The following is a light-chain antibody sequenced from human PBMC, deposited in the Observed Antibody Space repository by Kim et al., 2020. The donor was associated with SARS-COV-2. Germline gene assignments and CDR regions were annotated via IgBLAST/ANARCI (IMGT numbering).Light chain of an antibody. CDR2: DVS. Sequence: QSALTQPASVSGSPGQSITISCTGTSSDVGGYNYVSWYQQHPGKAPKLMIYDVSKRPSGVSNRFSGSKYGNTASLTISGLQAEDEADYYCSSYTSSSTWVFGGGTKLTVL. CDR1: SSDVGGYNY. J-gene: IGLJ3*02. V-gene: IGLV2-14*01. CDR3: SSYTSSSTWV.